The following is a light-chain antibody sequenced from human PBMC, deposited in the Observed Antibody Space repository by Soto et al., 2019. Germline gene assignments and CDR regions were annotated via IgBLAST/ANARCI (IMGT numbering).Light chain of an antibody. CDR2: EAS. CDR3: QKSDGY. Sequence: DIQMTQSPSTLSASVGDRVTITCRASQSFNNCLAWYQQKPGKAPKLLIYEASTLQSGVPSRFSGSGSETEFTLPISSLQPDDCATYYSQKSDGYFGQGTRLEIK. CDR1: QSFNNC. V-gene: IGKV1-5*01. J-gene: IGKJ2*01.